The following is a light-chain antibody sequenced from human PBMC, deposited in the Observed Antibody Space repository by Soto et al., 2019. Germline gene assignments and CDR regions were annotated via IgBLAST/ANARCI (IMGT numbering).Light chain of an antibody. V-gene: IGKV3-20*01. Sequence: EIVLTQSPGTLSLSPGERATLSCRASQSVSSTYLAWCQQKPGQGPRLLIYGASSRATGIPDRVSGSGSGTDFTLTISRLEPEESAVYYCQQYGSVPITFGGGTKVEI. CDR3: QQYGSVPIT. J-gene: IGKJ4*01. CDR2: GAS. CDR1: QSVSSTY.